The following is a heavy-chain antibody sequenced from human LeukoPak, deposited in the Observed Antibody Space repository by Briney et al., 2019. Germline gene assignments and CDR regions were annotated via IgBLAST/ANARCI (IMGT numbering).Heavy chain of an antibody. J-gene: IGHJ4*02. D-gene: IGHD5-24*01. CDR1: GFTFSSYA. Sequence: GGSLRLSCLASGFTFSSYAMNWVRQAPGKGLEGVSSITGSGGDIFYADSVKGRFTVSRDNSNNTPYMQMNSLRAEDTALYYCAKDPGGGATIDLWGQGTLVTVSS. V-gene: IGHV3-23*01. CDR2: ITGSGGDI. CDR3: AKDPGGGATIDL.